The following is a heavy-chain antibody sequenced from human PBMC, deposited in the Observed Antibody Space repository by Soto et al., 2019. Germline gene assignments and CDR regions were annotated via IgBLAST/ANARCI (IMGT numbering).Heavy chain of an antibody. D-gene: IGHD6-19*01. CDR2: TYYRSKWYN. J-gene: IGHJ6*02. CDR1: GDSVSSNSAA. CDR3: ARDLSRGIAVAGLYYYYYYGMDV. Sequence: SQTLSLTCAISGDSVSSNSAAWNWIRQSPSRGLEWLGRTYYRSKWYNDYAVSVKSRITINPDTSKNQFSLQLNSVTPEDTAVYYCARDLSRGIAVAGLYYYYYYGMDVWGQGTPVTVYS. V-gene: IGHV6-1*01.